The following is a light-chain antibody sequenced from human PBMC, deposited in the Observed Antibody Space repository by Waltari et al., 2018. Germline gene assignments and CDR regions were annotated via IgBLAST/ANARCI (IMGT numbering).Light chain of an antibody. Sequence: QAGLTPPASVSGSPGHSNTISCTVPSRDVGNYNLFSWYQQYPGKAPQLMVYEVTKRTSGVSDRFSGSKSGNTASLTISGLQSQDEADYYCCSYAGLGIYVFGTGTKVTVL. CDR1: SRDVGNYNL. J-gene: IGLJ1*01. V-gene: IGLV2-23*02. CDR3: CSYAGLGIYV. CDR2: EVT.